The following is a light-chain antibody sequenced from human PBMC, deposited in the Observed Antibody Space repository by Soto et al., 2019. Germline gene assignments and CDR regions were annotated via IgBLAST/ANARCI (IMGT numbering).Light chain of an antibody. V-gene: IGKV1-39*01. J-gene: IGKJ1*01. CDR2: TAS. CDR1: QGISDY. Sequence: DIRVTHSPSSLSASVGDTVTITCRASQGISDYLSWFQHKPGEAPKLLTYTASSLQGGVPLRFSGAGSRTDFSLTISGLQPEDSATYYCQQTYTFPWTFGQGTKVDIK. CDR3: QQTYTFPWT.